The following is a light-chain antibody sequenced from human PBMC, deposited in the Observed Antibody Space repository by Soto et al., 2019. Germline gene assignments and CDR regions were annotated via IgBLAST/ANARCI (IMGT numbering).Light chain of an antibody. Sequence: DIQMTQSPSSVSASVGDRVTVTCRASQGISSWLAWYQQKPGKAPKLLISGASSLQSGVPSRFSGSASGTEFTLTISSLQPDDIATYYCQQCHRYLTFGQGTKVDI. J-gene: IGKJ1*01. CDR2: GAS. CDR1: QGISSW. CDR3: QQCHRYLT. V-gene: IGKV1-12*01.